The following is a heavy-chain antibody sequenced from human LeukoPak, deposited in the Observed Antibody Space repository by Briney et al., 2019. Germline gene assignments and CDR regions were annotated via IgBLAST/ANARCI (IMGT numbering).Heavy chain of an antibody. CDR3: ARAPGGYWYFDL. J-gene: IGHJ2*01. D-gene: IGHD3-16*01. CDR2: ISSSDVNT. Sequence: GGSLRLSCAASGFTFNNYAMNWVRQAPGKGLEWISSISSSDVNTYYADSVKGRFTISRDNAKNSLYLQMNSLRAEDTAVYYCARAPGGYWYFDLWGRGTLVTVSS. CDR1: GFTFNNYA. V-gene: IGHV3-21*01.